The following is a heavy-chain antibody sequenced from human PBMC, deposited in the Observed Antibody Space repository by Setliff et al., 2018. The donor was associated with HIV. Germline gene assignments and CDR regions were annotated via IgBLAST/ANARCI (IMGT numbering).Heavy chain of an antibody. V-gene: IGHV4-4*02. CDR1: GGSISSSNW. Sequence: PSETLSLTCAVSGGSISSSNWWSWVRQPPGKGLVWIGEIYHGVSTNYNPSPKSRVTISVDKSKNQFSLKLSSVTAADTAVYYCARETREAVAGSNYYYYYGLDVWGQGTTVTVSS. D-gene: IGHD6-19*01. CDR3: ARETREAVAGSNYYYYYGLDV. J-gene: IGHJ6*02. CDR2: IYHGVST.